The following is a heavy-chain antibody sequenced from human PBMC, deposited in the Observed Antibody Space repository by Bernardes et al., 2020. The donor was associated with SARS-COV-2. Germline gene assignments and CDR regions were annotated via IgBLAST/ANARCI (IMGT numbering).Heavy chain of an antibody. J-gene: IGHJ4*02. CDR1: GFTFRNSG. CDR2: ISSDGHYQ. CDR3: AIGALAVTESFAF. V-gene: IGHV3-30*03. D-gene: IGHD6-19*01. Sequence: GEALLLSCVGSGFTFRNSGLHWVRQAPGPGLAWVTTISSDGHYQSYGDSVKGRFTISRDNSQNTLYLQMNSLRGDDTAVYFCAIGALAVTESFAFWGQGTLGTVSS.